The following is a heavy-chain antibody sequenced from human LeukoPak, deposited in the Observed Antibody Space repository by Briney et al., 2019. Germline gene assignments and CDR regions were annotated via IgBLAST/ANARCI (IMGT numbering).Heavy chain of an antibody. CDR1: GFTFSTYN. D-gene: IGHD3-22*01. CDR2: ITSSSSYI. Sequence: GGSLRLSCAASGFTFSTYNMNWVRQAPGKGLEWVSSITSSSSYIYYADSVKGRFTISRDNAKNTLYLQMNSLRAEDTAVYYCARADYYDSSGPWDWGQGTLVTVSS. J-gene: IGHJ4*02. V-gene: IGHV3-21*01. CDR3: ARADYYDSSGPWD.